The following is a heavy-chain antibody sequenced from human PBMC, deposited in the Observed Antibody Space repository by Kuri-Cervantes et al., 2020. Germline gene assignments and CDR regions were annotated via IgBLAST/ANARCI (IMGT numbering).Heavy chain of an antibody. V-gene: IGHV1-2*02. CDR2: INPNSGGT. Sequence: ASVKVSCKAFGYTFTTYYMHWVRQAPGQGLEWMGWINPNSGGTNYAQKFQGRVTMTRDTSISTAYMELSRLRSDDTAVYYCARVRGGGWTRDTEAFDYWGQGTLVTVSS. J-gene: IGHJ4*02. D-gene: IGHD6-19*01. CDR3: ARVRGGGWTRDTEAFDY. CDR1: GYTFTTYY.